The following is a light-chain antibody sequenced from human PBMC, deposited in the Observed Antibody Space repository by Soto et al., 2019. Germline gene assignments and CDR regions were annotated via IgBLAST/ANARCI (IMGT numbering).Light chain of an antibody. CDR2: DAS. V-gene: IGKV3-11*01. CDR3: QQRSNWPPWT. J-gene: IGKJ1*01. Sequence: EIVLTQSPATLSLSPGERATLSCRASQSVSSYLAWYQQKPGQAPRLLIYDASNRATGIPARFSGSGSGTDFTLTISSLEPEAFAGYYFQQRSNWPPWTFGQGTKVEIK. CDR1: QSVSSY.